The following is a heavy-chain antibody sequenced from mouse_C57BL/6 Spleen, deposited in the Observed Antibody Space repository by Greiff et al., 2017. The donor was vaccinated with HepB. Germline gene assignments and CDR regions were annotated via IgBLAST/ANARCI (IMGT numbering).Heavy chain of an antibody. V-gene: IGHV1-69*01. CDR1: GYTFTSYW. Sequence: QVQLQQPGAELVMPGASVKLSCKASGYTFTSYWMHWVKQRPGQGLEWTGEIDPSDSYTNYNQKFKGKSTLTVDKSSSPAYLQLSSLTSEDSAVYYWAKRDGYDGAWFAYWGQGTLVTVSA. CDR3: AKRDGYDGAWFAY. J-gene: IGHJ3*01. CDR2: IDPSDSYT. D-gene: IGHD2-2*01.